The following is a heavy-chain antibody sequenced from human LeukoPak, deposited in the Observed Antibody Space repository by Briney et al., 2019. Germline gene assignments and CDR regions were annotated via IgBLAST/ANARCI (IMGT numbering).Heavy chain of an antibody. CDR1: GFTFSSYS. CDR3: ARIYDFWSGYFSFAFDI. CDR2: ISSSSSYI. D-gene: IGHD3-3*01. J-gene: IGHJ3*02. Sequence: GGSLRLSCAASGFTFSSYSMNWVRQAPGKGLEWVSSISSSSSYIYYADSVKGRFTISRDNSKNTLYLQMNSLRAEDTAVYYCARIYDFWSGYFSFAFDIWGQGTMVTVSS. V-gene: IGHV3-21*01.